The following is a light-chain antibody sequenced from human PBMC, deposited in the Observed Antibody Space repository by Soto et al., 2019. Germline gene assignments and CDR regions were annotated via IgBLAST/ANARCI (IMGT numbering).Light chain of an antibody. CDR2: GAS. J-gene: IGKJ1*01. Sequence: EIEVTRAPLILTVSRLEVDVLXGRVSQSDSRNLAWYQQKPGQAPRLLIYGASTRPTGSPARFSGSGSGTEFTLPIISLESAEYAGDYCQQYNNRPSGTFGQGTKVDI. CDR3: QQYNNRPSGT. V-gene: IGKV3D-15*01. CDR1: QSDSRN.